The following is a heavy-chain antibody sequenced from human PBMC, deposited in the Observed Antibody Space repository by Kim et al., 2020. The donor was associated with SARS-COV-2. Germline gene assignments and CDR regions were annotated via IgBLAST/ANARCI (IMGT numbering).Heavy chain of an antibody. V-gene: IGHV3-7*01. CDR2: IKQDGSEK. J-gene: IGHJ4*02. Sequence: GGSLRLSCAASGFTFSSYWMSWVRQAPGKGLEWVANIKQDGSEKYYVDSVKGRFTISRDNAKNSLYLQMNSLRADCAREGGGYGDYEFLGYDYWGQGTLVTVSS. CDR3: YGDYEFLGYDY. D-gene: IGHD4-17*01. CDR1: GFTFSSYW.